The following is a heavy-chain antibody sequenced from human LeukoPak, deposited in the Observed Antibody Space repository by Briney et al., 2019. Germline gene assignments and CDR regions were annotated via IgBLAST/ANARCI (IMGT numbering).Heavy chain of an antibody. Sequence: GSSVKVSCKASGGTFSSYAISWVRQAPGQGLEWMGRIIPILGIANYAQKFQGRVTITADKSTSTAYMELSSLRSEDTAVYYCARGPLDSSGVEYFQHWGQGILVAVSS. CDR1: GGTFSSYA. CDR2: IIPILGIA. D-gene: IGHD3-22*01. V-gene: IGHV1-69*04. CDR3: ARGPLDSSGVEYFQH. J-gene: IGHJ1*01.